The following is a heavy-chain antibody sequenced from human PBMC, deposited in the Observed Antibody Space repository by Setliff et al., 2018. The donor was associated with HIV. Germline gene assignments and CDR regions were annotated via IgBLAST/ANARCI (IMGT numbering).Heavy chain of an antibody. J-gene: IGHJ6*03. CDR1: GYSFTSYW. Sequence: PGESLTFSCKASGYSFTSYWIGWVRQMPGKGLEWMGIIYPGDSDTRYTPSFQGQVTISADKSISTAYLQWSSLKASDTAMYYCARHSGEQHLVHTIPRPYYMDVWGKGTTVTVSS. CDR3: ARHSGEQHLVHTIPRPYYMDV. D-gene: IGHD6-13*01. V-gene: IGHV5-51*01. CDR2: IYPGDSDT.